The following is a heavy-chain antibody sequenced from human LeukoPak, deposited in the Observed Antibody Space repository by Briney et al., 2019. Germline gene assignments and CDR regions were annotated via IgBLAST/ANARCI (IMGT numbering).Heavy chain of an antibody. CDR2: INPNSGGT. CDR3: ARASRGSAMVENDY. V-gene: IGHV1-2*02. Sequence: ASVEVSCKASGYTFTGYYMHWVRQAPGQGLEWMGWINPNSGGTNYAQKFQGRVTMTRDTSISTAYMELSRLRSDDTAVYYCARASRGSAMVENDYWGQGTLVTVSS. CDR1: GYTFTGYY. J-gene: IGHJ4*02. D-gene: IGHD5-18*01.